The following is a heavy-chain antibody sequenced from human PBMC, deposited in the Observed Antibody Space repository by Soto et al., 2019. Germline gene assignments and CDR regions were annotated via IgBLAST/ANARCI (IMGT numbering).Heavy chain of an antibody. D-gene: IGHD2-8*01. CDR3: ARPTRPGVQRGFDY. CDR2: ISSSSSTI. V-gene: IGHV3-48*02. Sequence: PGGSLRLSCTASGFTFSSYSMNWVRQAPGKGLEWVSYISSSSSTIYYADSVKGRFTISRDNDKNSLYLQMNSLRDEDTAVYYCARPTRPGVQRGFDYWGQGTLVTVSS. J-gene: IGHJ4*02. CDR1: GFTFSSYS.